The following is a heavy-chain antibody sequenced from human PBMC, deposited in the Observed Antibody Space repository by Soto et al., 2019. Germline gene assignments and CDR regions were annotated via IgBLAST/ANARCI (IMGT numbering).Heavy chain of an antibody. CDR2: IYTSGST. D-gene: IGHD4-17*01. V-gene: IGHV4-4*07. CDR3: ARDGGDYGDFVLYGMDV. Sequence: PSETLSLTSTVSGGSISSYYWSWIRQPAGKGLEWIGRIYTSGSTNYNPSLKSRVTMSVDTSKNQFSLKLSSVTAADTAVYYCARDGGDYGDFVLYGMDVWGQGTTVTVSS. CDR1: GGSISSYY. J-gene: IGHJ6*02.